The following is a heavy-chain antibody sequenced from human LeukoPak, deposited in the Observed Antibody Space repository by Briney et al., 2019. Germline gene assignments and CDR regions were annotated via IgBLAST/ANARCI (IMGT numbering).Heavy chain of an antibody. CDR2: INPSGGST. CDR1: GYTFTSYY. D-gene: IGHD5-18*01. CDR3: ASNELGVILQLLLY. Sequence: GASVKVPCKASGYTFTSYYMHWVRQAPGQGLEWMGIINPSGGSTSYAQKFQGRVTITADKSTSTAYMELSSLRSEDTAVYYCASNELGVILQLLLYWGQGTLVTVSS. J-gene: IGHJ4*02. V-gene: IGHV1-46*01.